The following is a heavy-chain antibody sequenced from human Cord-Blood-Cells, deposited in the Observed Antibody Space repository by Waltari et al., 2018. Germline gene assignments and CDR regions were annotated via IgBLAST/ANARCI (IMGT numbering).Heavy chain of an antibody. CDR2: IYYSGST. J-gene: IGHJ6*02. Sequence: QVQLQESGPGLVKPSETLSLTCTVSGGSVSSGSYYWSWIRQPPGKGLEWIGYIYYSGSTNYNPSLKSRVTISVDTSKNQFSLKLSSVTAADTAVYYCARGRFAGYSSGWYSSYYYGMDVWGQGTTVTVSS. V-gene: IGHV4-61*01. D-gene: IGHD6-19*01. CDR3: ARGRFAGYSSGWYSSYYYGMDV. CDR1: GGSVSSGSYY.